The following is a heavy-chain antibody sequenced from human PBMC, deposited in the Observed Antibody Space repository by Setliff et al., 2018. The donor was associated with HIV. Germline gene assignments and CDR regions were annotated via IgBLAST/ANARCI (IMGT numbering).Heavy chain of an antibody. Sequence: PGESLKISCKTSGYSFNTYWIGWVRQMPGEGLEWMAIFYPGDSDTRYSPSFQSRVTVSADKSIGTAYLQWDSLKASDTALYFCARAPNSPYYSNFWYADHWGQGTLVTVSS. J-gene: IGHJ5*02. V-gene: IGHV5-51*01. CDR3: ARAPNSPYYSNFWYADH. CDR1: GYSFNTYW. D-gene: IGHD3-22*01. CDR2: FYPGDSDT.